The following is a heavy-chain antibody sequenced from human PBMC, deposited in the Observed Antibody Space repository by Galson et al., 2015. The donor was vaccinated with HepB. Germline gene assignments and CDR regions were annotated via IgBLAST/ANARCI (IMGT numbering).Heavy chain of an antibody. CDR1: GFIFDNYA. D-gene: IGHD1-26*01. Sequence: SLRLSCAGSGFIFDNYALSWVRQAPGKGLEWVSGITGSGISTHYADSVKGRFTISRDNSKNTMYLQMNSLRAEDTAVYYCVKDQEGELMEKLENWGQGTLVTVSS. J-gene: IGHJ4*02. CDR3: VKDQEGELMEKLEN. V-gene: IGHV3-23*01. CDR2: ITGSGIST.